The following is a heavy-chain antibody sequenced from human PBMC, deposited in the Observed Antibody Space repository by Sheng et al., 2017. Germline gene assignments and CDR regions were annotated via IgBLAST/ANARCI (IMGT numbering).Heavy chain of an antibody. J-gene: IGHJ4*02. CDR3: ARSLGPALWFGEQKGYFDY. D-gene: IGHD3-10*01. V-gene: IGHV3-21*01. CDR1: GFTFSSYS. Sequence: EVQLVESGGGLVKPGGSLRLSCAASGFTFSSYSMNWVRQAPGKGLEWVSSISSSSSYIYYADSVKGRFTISRDNAKNSLYLQMNSLRAEDTAVYYCARSLGPALWFGEQKGYFDYWGQGTLVTVSS. CDR2: ISSSSSYI.